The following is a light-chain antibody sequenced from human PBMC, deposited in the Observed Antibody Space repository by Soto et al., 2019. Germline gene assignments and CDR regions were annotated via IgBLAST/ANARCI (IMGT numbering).Light chain of an antibody. CDR1: QSISIY. CDR2: AAS. CDR3: QQSYNIPRAT. V-gene: IGKV1-39*01. J-gene: IGKJ1*01. Sequence: DIQMTQSPSSLSASVGARVTITCRASQSISIYLNWYQKKPVKAPKVLIYAASSLQRGVPPRFSGSGSGTDFTLTISRLQPEDFATYFCQQSYNIPRATFGQGTQVEIK.